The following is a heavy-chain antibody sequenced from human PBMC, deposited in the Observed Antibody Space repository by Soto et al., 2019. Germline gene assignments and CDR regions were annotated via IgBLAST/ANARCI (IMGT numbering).Heavy chain of an antibody. J-gene: IGHJ5*02. Sequence: QVQLVQSGGEVKRPGASVKLSCKTSGPTFSNYGITWVRQSPGQPLEWLGWISLYSDGTNYAQKFQGRVSMTTDTSTTTAYMELRSVRSDDTAVYYCARVVPGAEAWFGPWGQGTLVTVSS. CDR1: GPTFSNYG. D-gene: IGHD2-2*01. CDR2: ISLYSDGT. V-gene: IGHV1-18*01. CDR3: ARVVPGAEAWFGP.